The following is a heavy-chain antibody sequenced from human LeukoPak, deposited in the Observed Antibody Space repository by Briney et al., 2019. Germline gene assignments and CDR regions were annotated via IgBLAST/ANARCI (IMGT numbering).Heavy chain of an antibody. CDR3: TREVSGSLYFDY. CDR1: GFTFSNAW. CDR2: INIDGSSG. J-gene: IGHJ4*02. Sequence: GGSLRLSCAASGFTFSNAWMSWVRQAPGKGLEWVSRINIDGSSGSYADSVEGRFTISRDNAKNTVYLQMNSLRAEDTAVYYCTREVSGSLYFDYWGQGTLVTVSS. D-gene: IGHD1-26*01. V-gene: IGHV3-74*01.